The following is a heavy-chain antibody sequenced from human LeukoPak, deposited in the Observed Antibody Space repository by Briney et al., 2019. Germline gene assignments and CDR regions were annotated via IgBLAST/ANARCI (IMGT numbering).Heavy chain of an antibody. CDR2: INSDGSST. Sequence: GGSLRLSCAASGFTFSSYWMHWVRQAPGKGLVWVSRINSDGSSTSYADSVKGRFTISRDNAKNTLYLQMNSLRAEDTAVYHCARVGYCSSTSCYVKGGNWFDPWGQGTLVTVSS. V-gene: IGHV3-74*01. CDR1: GFTFSSYW. CDR3: ARVGYCSSTSCYVKGGNWFDP. J-gene: IGHJ5*02. D-gene: IGHD2-2*01.